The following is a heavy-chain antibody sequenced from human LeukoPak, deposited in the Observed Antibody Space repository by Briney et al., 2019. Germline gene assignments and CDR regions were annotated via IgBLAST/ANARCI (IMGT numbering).Heavy chain of an antibody. D-gene: IGHD3-22*01. CDR1: GFTFSSFA. CDR3: AKGFYDNSASGVFDI. J-gene: IGHJ3*02. Sequence: GGSLRLSCAASGFTFSSFATSWVRQAPGKGLEWVSGISASGGSTYYADSGKGRFTISRDNSKNTLYLQMNSLRAEDTAVYYCAKGFYDNSASGVFDIWGQGTMVTVSS. V-gene: IGHV3-23*01. CDR2: ISASGGST.